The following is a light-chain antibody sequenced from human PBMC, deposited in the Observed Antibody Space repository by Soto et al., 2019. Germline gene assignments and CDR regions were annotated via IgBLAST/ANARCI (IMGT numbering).Light chain of an antibody. CDR3: SSYTNSRSLDYF. Sequence: QSALAQPASVSGSPGQSITISCTGTSSDIGNYDYVSWYQQHPGKAPKLMIYEVSNRPSGVSNRFSGSKSGNTASLTISGLQSVDEADYYCSSYTNSRSLDYFFGTGTKVTVL. J-gene: IGLJ1*01. CDR2: EVS. CDR1: SSDIGNYDY. V-gene: IGLV2-14*01.